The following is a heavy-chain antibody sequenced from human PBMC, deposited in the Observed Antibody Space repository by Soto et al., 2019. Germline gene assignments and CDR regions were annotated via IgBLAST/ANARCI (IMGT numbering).Heavy chain of an antibody. J-gene: IGHJ5*02. Sequence: QVQLVQSGAEVKKPGSSVKVSCKASGGTFSSYAISWVRQAPGQGLEWMGGIIPIFGTANYAQKFQGRVTITADESTSTAYMELSSLRSDDTAVYYCARTLKGYCSSTSCYAWFDPWGQGTLVTVSS. CDR2: IIPIFGTA. CDR1: GGTFSSYA. CDR3: ARTLKGYCSSTSCYAWFDP. V-gene: IGHV1-69*01. D-gene: IGHD2-2*01.